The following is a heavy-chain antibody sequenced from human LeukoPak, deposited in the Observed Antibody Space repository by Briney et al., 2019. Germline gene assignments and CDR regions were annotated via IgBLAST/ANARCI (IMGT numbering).Heavy chain of an antibody. CDR3: ARDGSNWNDFDY. D-gene: IGHD1-1*01. CDR1: GFTFSSYL. CDR2: IKEDGSDQ. Sequence: PGGSLRLSCAASGFTFSSYLMTWVRQAPGKGLEWVANIKEDGSDQRYVDSVKVRFTISRDSAKNSMYLQMNSLRAEDTAVYYCARDGSNWNDFDYWGQGTLVTVSS. J-gene: IGHJ4*02. V-gene: IGHV3-7*04.